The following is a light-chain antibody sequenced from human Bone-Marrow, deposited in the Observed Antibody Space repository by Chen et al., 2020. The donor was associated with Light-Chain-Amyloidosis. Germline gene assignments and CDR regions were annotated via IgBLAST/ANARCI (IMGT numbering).Light chain of an antibody. CDR2: EVT. CDR3: SSYTITNTLV. J-gene: IGLJ1*01. Sequence: QSALTQPASVSGSPGPSITLPCTGTSSDVGGDNHVSWYQQHPDKAPKLMIYEVTNRPSWVPDRFSDSKSDNTASLTISGLQTEDEADYFCSSYTITNTLVFGSGTRVTVL. CDR1: SSDVGGDNH. V-gene: IGLV2-14*01.